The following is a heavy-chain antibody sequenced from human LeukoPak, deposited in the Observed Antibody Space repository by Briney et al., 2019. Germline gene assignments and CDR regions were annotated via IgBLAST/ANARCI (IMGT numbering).Heavy chain of an antibody. D-gene: IGHD4-17*01. J-gene: IGHJ6*02. CDR1: GFTFSDYY. Sequence: GGSLRLSCAASGFTFSDYYMSWIRQAPGKGLEWVSYISSSSSYTNYADSVKGRFTISRDNAKNSLYLQMNSLRAEDTAVYYCARDYGDYDYYYYGMDVWGQGITVTVSS. V-gene: IGHV3-11*06. CDR2: ISSSSSYT. CDR3: ARDYGDYDYYYYGMDV.